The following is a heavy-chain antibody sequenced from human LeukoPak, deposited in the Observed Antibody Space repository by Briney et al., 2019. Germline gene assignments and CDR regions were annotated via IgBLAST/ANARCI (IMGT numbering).Heavy chain of an antibody. Sequence: KPSETLSLTCIVSGGSISSYYWSWIRQPPGKGLEWIGYIYYSGSTNYNPSLKSRVTISVATSKNQFSLKLSSVTAADTAVYYCARSGYSYGADAFDIWGQGTMVTVSS. CDR3: ARSGYSYGADAFDI. V-gene: IGHV4-59*01. D-gene: IGHD5-18*01. CDR2: IYYSGST. J-gene: IGHJ3*02. CDR1: GGSISSYY.